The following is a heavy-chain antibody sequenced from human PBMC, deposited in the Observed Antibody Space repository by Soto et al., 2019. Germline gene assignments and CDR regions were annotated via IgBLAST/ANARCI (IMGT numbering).Heavy chain of an antibody. V-gene: IGHV4-59*01. CDR3: AREMGSSSPYYHYYYYMDV. D-gene: IGHD6-6*01. CDR2: IYYSGST. Sequence: SETLSLTCTVSGGSISSYYWSWIRQPPGKGLEWIGYIYYSGSTNYNPSLKSRVTISVDTSKNQFSLKLSSVTAADTAVYYCAREMGSSSPYYHYYYYMDVWGKGTTVTVSS. CDR1: GGSISSYY. J-gene: IGHJ6*03.